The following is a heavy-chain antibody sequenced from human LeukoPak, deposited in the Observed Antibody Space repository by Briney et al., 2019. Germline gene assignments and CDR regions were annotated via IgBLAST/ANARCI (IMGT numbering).Heavy chain of an antibody. CDR2: IIPILGIA. J-gene: IGHJ6*02. Sequence: ASVKVSCKASGGTFSSYAISWVRQAPGQGLEWMGRIIPILGIANYAQKFQGRVTITADKSTSTAHMELSSLRSEDTAVYYCARGGTMIDDGMDVWGQGTTVTVSS. CDR3: ARGGTMIDDGMDV. CDR1: GGTFSSYA. V-gene: IGHV1-69*04. D-gene: IGHD3-22*01.